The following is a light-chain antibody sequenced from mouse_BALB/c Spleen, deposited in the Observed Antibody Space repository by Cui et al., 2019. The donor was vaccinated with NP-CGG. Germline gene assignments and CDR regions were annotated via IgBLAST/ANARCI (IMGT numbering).Light chain of an antibody. Sequence: QAVVTPGIAPTTSPGETVTLTCRSSTGAVTTSNYANWVQEKPDHLFTGLIGGTNNRAPGVPARFSGSLIGDKAALTITGAQTEDEAIYFCALWYSNHWVFGGGTKLTVL. CDR2: GTN. CDR3: ALWYSNHWV. J-gene: IGLJ1*01. CDR1: TGAVTTSNY. V-gene: IGLV1*01.